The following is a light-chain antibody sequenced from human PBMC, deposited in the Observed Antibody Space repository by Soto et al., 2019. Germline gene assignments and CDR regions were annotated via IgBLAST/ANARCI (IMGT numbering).Light chain of an antibody. J-gene: IGKJ1*01. Sequence: DIQMTQSPSSLSASVGDAVTITCRASRTVFNYLNWYRQRPGEAPQLLIYSAATLQSGVPSRFSGSGSETEFTLTITGLQPEDFATYYCQQTYSTSWTFGQGTTVDI. CDR1: RTVFNY. V-gene: IGKV1-39*01. CDR3: QQTYSTSWT. CDR2: SAA.